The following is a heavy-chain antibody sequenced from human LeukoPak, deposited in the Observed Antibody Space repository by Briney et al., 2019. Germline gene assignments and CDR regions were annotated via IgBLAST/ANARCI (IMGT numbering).Heavy chain of an antibody. V-gene: IGHV1-8*01. J-gene: IGHJ6*02. CDR3: ARVVVQYSYYYYGMDV. CDR2: MNPNSGNT. D-gene: IGHD3-22*01. Sequence: GASVKVSCKASGYTFTSYDINWVRQATGQGLEWMGWMNPNSGNTGYAQKFQGRVTMTRNTSISTAYMELGSLRSEDTAVYYCARVVVQYSYYYYGMDVWGQGTTVTVSS. CDR1: GYTFTSYD.